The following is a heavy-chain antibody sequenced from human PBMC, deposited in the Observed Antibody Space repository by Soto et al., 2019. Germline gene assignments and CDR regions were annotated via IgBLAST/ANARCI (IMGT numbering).Heavy chain of an antibody. D-gene: IGHD6-19*01. CDR2: ISYDGSNK. Sequence: QVQLVESGGGVVQPGRSLRLSCAASGFTFSSYAMHWVRQAPGKGLEWVAVISYDGSNKYYADSVKGRFTISRDNSKNTLYLQMYSLRAEDTAVYSCARDTASSGWPPTFDYWGQGTLVTVSS. CDR1: GFTFSSYA. CDR3: ARDTASSGWPPTFDY. V-gene: IGHV3-30-3*01. J-gene: IGHJ4*02.